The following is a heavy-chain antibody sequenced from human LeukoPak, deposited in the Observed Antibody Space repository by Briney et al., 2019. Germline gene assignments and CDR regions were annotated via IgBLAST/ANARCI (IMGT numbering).Heavy chain of an antibody. Sequence: SVKVSCKASGGTFSSYAISWVRQAPGQGLEWMGRIIPIFGTANYAQQFQGRVTITTDESTSTDYMELSSLRSEDTAVYYCARTLLLWFGELSVDGTDYYFDYWGQGTLVTVSS. D-gene: IGHD3-10*01. V-gene: IGHV1-69*05. CDR2: IIPIFGTA. CDR1: GGTFSSYA. CDR3: ARTLLLWFGELSVDGTDYYFDY. J-gene: IGHJ4*02.